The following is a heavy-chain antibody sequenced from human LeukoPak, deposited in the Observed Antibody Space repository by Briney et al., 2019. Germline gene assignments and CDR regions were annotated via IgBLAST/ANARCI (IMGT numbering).Heavy chain of an antibody. Sequence: ASVKVSCTSSGYTFTSYGISWVLQAPGQALEWMGWISAYNPNTNYAQKLQRRGTMTTDTSTSTAYMELRSLRSDDTAVYYCARAQEGAGVIWGQGTMVTVSS. CDR1: GYTFTSYG. CDR3: ARAQEGAGVI. CDR2: ISAYNPNT. J-gene: IGHJ3*02. V-gene: IGHV1-18*01.